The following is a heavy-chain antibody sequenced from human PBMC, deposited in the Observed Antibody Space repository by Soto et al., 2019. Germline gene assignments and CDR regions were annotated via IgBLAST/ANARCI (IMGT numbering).Heavy chain of an antibody. CDR3: AKETRSRAVTATKVNGMDV. Sequence: QVQLVESGGGVVQPGRSLRLSCAPSGFSFSDFGMHWVRQAPGKGLEWVAAISHDGSNQYYGDSVKGRFSISRDHSNNRLYLQMNNLKVGDSAIYFCAKETRSRAVTATKVNGMDVWGQGTPVTVSS. D-gene: IGHD2-21*02. CDR2: ISHDGSNQ. V-gene: IGHV3-30*18. J-gene: IGHJ6*02. CDR1: GFSFSDFG.